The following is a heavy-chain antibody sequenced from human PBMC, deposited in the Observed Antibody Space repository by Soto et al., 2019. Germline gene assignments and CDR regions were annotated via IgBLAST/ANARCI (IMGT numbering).Heavy chain of an antibody. J-gene: IGHJ5*02. CDR1: GYTFTSYY. V-gene: IGHV1-46*01. CDR2: INPSGGST. CDR3: ARGDYYYDSSGYLRFDP. Sequence: QVQLVQSGAEVTKPGASVKVSCKASGYTFTSYYMHWVRQAPGQGLEWMGIINPSGGSTSYAQKFQGRVTMTRDTSTSTVYMELSSLRSEDTAVYYCARGDYYYDSSGYLRFDPWGQGTLVTVSS. D-gene: IGHD3-22*01.